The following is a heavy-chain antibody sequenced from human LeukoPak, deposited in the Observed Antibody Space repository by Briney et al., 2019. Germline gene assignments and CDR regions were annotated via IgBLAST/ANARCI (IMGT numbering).Heavy chain of an antibody. D-gene: IGHD5-18*01. CDR2: ISGSGGST. J-gene: IGHJ3*02. CDR1: GFTFTNAW. V-gene: IGHV3-23*01. CDR3: AKRPLGYDAFDI. Sequence: PGGSLRLSCAASGFTFTNAWMTWVRQAPGKGLEWVSAISGSGGSTYYADSVKGRFTISRDNSKNTLYLQMNSLRAEDTAVYYCAKRPLGYDAFDIWGQGTMVTVSS.